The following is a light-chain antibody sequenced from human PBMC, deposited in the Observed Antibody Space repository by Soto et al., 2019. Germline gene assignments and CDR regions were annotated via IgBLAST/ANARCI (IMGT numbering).Light chain of an antibody. CDR2: GAS. CDR3: QQYGSSPIIS. J-gene: IGKJ5*01. V-gene: IGKV3-20*01. Sequence: LLTQSPGTLSLSPGGSATLSCRSIQTVSITYLTWYQQKPGQAHRLLIFGASKRATGIPDRFSGSGSGRDFTPTISGLEPQDFAVYYCQQYGSSPIISFGQGTRVEIK. CDR1: QTVSITY.